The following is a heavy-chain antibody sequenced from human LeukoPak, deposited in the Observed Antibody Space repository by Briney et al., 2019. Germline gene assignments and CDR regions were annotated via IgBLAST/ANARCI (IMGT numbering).Heavy chain of an antibody. D-gene: IGHD4-17*01. Sequence: PGGSLRLSCAASGFTFSNNWMTWVRQAPGKGLEWVASVKKDASEKYYVDSVKGRFTISRDNAKNSLYLQMNSLRAEDTALYHCARAMTTVTTYGGAFDIWGQGTMVTVSS. J-gene: IGHJ3*02. CDR2: VKKDASEK. CDR3: ARAMTTVTTYGGAFDI. V-gene: IGHV3-7*03. CDR1: GFTFSNNW.